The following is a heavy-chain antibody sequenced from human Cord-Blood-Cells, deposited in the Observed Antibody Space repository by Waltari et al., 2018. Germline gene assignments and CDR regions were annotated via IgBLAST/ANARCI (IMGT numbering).Heavy chain of an antibody. D-gene: IGHD4-17*01. CDR1: GGSISSSSYY. CDR3: AVTVTNWFDP. Sequence: QLQLQESGPGLVKPSETLSLPCTVSGGSISSSSYYWCWIRQPPGKGLEWIGSIYYSGSTYYNPALKSRVTISVDTSKNQFSLKLSSVTAADTAVYYCAVTVTNWFDPWGQGTLVTVSS. V-gene: IGHV4-39*01. J-gene: IGHJ5*02. CDR2: IYYSGST.